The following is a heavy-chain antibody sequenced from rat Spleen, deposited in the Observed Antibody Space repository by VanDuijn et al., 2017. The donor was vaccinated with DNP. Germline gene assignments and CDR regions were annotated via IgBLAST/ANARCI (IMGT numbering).Heavy chain of an antibody. Sequence: VQLKESGPGLVKPSQSLSLTCSVTGYSITSNYWAWIRKGPGNKMEWMGYISYSGSTGYSPSLKSRISITRDTSKRQFFLQLNSVTTEDTATYYCARWVRYFDFWGPGTMVTVSS. CDR2: ISYSGST. CDR1: GYSITSNY. J-gene: IGHJ1*01. CDR3: ARWVRYFDF. D-gene: IGHD1-1*01. V-gene: IGHV3-1*01.